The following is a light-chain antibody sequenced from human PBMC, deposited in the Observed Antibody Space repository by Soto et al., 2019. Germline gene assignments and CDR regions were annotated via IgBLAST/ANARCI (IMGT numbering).Light chain of an antibody. J-gene: IGLJ1*01. CDR3: AAWDDSLNVLYV. V-gene: IGLV1-44*01. CDR2: SNN. Sequence: QXVLAQPPSASGTPGQRVTISCSGSSSNIGSNTVNWYQQLPGTAPKLLIYSNNQRPSGVPDRFSGSKSGTSASLAISGLQSEDEADYYCAAWDDSLNVLYVFGTGTKVTVL. CDR1: SSNIGSNT.